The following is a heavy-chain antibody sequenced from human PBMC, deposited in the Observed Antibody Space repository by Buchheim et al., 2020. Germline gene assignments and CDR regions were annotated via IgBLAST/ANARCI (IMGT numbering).Heavy chain of an antibody. V-gene: IGHV4-4*07. CDR3: ASGDVGYSYGYQSGDHEYFQH. D-gene: IGHD5-18*01. CDR2: IYTSGST. J-gene: IGHJ1*01. Sequence: QVQLQESGPGLVKPSETLSLTCTVSGGSISSYYWSWIRQPAGKGLEWIGRIYTSGSTNYNPSLKSRVTMSVGTSKNQFSLKLSSVTAADTAVYYCASGDVGYSYGYQSGDHEYFQHWGQGTL. CDR1: GGSISSYY.